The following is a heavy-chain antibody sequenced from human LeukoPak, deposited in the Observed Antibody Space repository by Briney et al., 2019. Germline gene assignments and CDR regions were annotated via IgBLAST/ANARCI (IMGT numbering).Heavy chain of an antibody. J-gene: IGHJ6*02. CDR2: ISSSSGTI. CDR1: GFTFSTYR. CDR3: AREEAWYYYGMDV. Sequence: PGGFLRLSCAASGFTFSTYRMNWVRQAPGKGLEWVSYISSSSGTISYADSVKGRFTISRDNAKNSLYLQMNSLRAEDTAVYYCAREEAWYYYGMDVWGQGTTVTVSS. V-gene: IGHV3-48*01.